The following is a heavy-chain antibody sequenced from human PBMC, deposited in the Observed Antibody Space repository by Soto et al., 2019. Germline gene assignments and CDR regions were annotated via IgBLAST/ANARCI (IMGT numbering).Heavy chain of an antibody. V-gene: IGHV4-39*01. Sequence: LSLTSTVPGCTISSRTYYWGWIRQPQGKGLEWIGSIYYSGSTYYNPSLKSRVTISVDTSNNQFSLKLSSVTAADTAVYYCATAISTSGYDRYWYFDLWGRGTLFTVSS. J-gene: IGHJ2*01. CDR3: ATAISTSGYDRYWYFDL. CDR2: IYYSGST. CDR1: GCTISSRTYY. D-gene: IGHD5-12*01.